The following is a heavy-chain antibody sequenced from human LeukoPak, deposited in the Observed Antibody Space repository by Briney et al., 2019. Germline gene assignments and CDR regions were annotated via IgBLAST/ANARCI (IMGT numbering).Heavy chain of an antibody. J-gene: IGHJ6*03. Sequence: PSETLSLTCTVSGGSINSGGYYWTWIRQHPGKGLEWIGYIYYSGSTYYNPSLKSRLTISLDMSKNQFSLRLSSVTAADTAVYYCARDRNSGSYLDYYYYIDVWSKGTTVTVSS. CDR3: ARDRNSGSYLDYYYYIDV. CDR2: IYYSGST. CDR1: GGSINSGGYY. D-gene: IGHD1-26*01. V-gene: IGHV4-31*03.